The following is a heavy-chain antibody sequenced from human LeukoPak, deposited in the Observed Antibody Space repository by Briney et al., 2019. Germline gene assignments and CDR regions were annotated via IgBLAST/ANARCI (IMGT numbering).Heavy chain of an antibody. CDR2: IKSKTDGGTT. V-gene: IGHV3-15*01. CDR1: GFTFSNAW. Sequence: GGSLRLSCAASGFTFSNAWMSWVRQAPGKGLEWVGRIKSKTDGGTTDYAAPVKGRFTISRDDSKNTLYLQMNSLRPEDTAVYYCARLGYGGSGWYFDYWGQGTLVTVSS. D-gene: IGHD6-19*01. J-gene: IGHJ4*02. CDR3: ARLGYGGSGWYFDY.